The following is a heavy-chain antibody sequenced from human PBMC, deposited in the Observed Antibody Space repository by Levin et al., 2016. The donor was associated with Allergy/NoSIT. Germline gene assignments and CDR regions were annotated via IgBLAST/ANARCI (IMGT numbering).Heavy chain of an antibody. CDR3: ARDSVGATWALPGGQFDY. CDR2: ISSSSSYI. Sequence: WIRQPPGKGLEWVSSISSSSSYIYYADSVKGRFTISRDNAKNSLYLQMNSLRAEDTAVYYCARDSVGATWALPGGQFDYWGQGTLVTVSS. D-gene: IGHD1-26*01. V-gene: IGHV3-21*01. J-gene: IGHJ4*02.